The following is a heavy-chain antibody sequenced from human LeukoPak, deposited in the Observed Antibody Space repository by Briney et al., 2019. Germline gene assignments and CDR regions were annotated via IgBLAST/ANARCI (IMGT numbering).Heavy chain of an antibody. CDR2: IYYSGST. Sequence: SETLSLTCTVSGGSISSYYWSWIRQPPGKGLEWIGYIYYSGSTNYNPSLKSRVTISVDTSKNQFSLKLSSVTAADTAVYYCAREVGYSSGWATGRFDYWGQGTLVTVSS. CDR3: AREVGYSSGWATGRFDY. J-gene: IGHJ4*02. CDR1: GGSISSYY. V-gene: IGHV4-59*01. D-gene: IGHD6-19*01.